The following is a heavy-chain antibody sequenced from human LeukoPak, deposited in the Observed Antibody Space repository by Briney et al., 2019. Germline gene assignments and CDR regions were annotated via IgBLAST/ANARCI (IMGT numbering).Heavy chain of an antibody. CDR2: IIPIFGTA. CDR1: GGTFSSYA. CDR3: ARDSPWYCSGGSCYSY. V-gene: IGHV1-69*06. Sequence: SVKVSCKASGGTFSSYAISWVRQAPGQGLEWMGGIIPIFGTANYAQKSQGRVTITADKSTSTAYMELSSLRSEDTAVYYCARDSPWYCSGGSCYSYWGQGTLVTVSS. J-gene: IGHJ4*02. D-gene: IGHD2-15*01.